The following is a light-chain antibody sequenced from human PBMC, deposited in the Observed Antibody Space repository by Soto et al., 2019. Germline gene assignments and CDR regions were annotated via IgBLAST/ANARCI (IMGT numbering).Light chain of an antibody. CDR1: QSVSSY. V-gene: IGKV3-11*01. Sequence: EIVLTQSPATLSLSPGERATLSCRASQSVSSYLAWYQQKPGQAPRLLIYDASNRATGIPARFSGSGSGTDFTLTISSLEPEDFAVYYRHQGTFGGGTKVEIK. CDR3: HQGT. J-gene: IGKJ4*01. CDR2: DAS.